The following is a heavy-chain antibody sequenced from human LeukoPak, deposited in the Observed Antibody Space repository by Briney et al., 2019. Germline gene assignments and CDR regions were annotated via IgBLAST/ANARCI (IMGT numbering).Heavy chain of an antibody. D-gene: IGHD2-2*01. V-gene: IGHV1-69*05. CDR2: IIPIFGTA. Sequence: SVEVTCKASGGTFSSYAISWVRQAPGQGLEWMGGIIPIFGTANYAQKFQGRVTITTDESTSTAYMELSSLRSEDTAVYYCARVCTSCYGGFDYWGQGTLVTVSS. CDR1: GGTFSSYA. J-gene: IGHJ4*02. CDR3: ARVCTSCYGGFDY.